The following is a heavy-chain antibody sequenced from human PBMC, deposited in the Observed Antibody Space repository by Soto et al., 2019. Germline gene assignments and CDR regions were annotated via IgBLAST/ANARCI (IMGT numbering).Heavy chain of an antibody. V-gene: IGHV3-23*01. J-gene: IGHJ4*02. CDR3: AKDGSYYDSPTESDY. D-gene: IGHD3-22*01. Sequence: EVQLLESGGGLVQPGGSLRLSCAASGFTFSSYVMTWVRQAPGQGLEWVSSISCSGGSAYLADSVKGRFTISRDNSQTTVYLQMNSLRAEDTAVYYCAKDGSYYDSPTESDYWGQGTLVTVAS. CDR2: ISCSGGSA. CDR1: GFTFSSYV.